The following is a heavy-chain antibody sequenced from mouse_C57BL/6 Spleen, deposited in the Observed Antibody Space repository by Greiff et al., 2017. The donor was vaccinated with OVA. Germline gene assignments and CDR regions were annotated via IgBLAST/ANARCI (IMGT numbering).Heavy chain of an antibody. J-gene: IGHJ4*01. D-gene: IGHD2-1*01. CDR1: GFTFSDYG. CDR3: ARTDGNYEDYAMDY. Sequence: EVQLVESGGGLVKPGGSLKLSCAASGFTFSDYGMHWVRQAPEKGLEWVAYISSGSSTIYYADTVKGRFTISRDNAKNTLFLQMTSLRSEDTAMYYCARTDGNYEDYAMDYWGQGTSVTVSS. V-gene: IGHV5-17*01. CDR2: ISSGSSTI.